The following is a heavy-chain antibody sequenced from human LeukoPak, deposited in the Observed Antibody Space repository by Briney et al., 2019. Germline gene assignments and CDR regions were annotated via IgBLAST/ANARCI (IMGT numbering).Heavy chain of an antibody. Sequence: GGSLRLSCAASGFRFDDYSMNWVRHVPGKGLEWVAGINWDGASTGYRDSMKGRFTISRDNDKNSLYLQMNSLRVEDTAVYYCGRVHCSTNSCYDYYDYYMDVSGKGTTVTVSS. CDR3: GRVHCSTNSCYDYYDYYMDV. CDR2: INWDGAST. J-gene: IGHJ6*03. D-gene: IGHD2-15*01. V-gene: IGHV3-20*04. CDR1: GFRFDDYS.